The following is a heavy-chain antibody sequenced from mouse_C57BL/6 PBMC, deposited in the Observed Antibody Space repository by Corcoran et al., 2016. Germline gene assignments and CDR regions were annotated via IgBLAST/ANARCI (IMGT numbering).Heavy chain of an antibody. D-gene: IGHD2-2*01. CDR2: IYPGSGNT. Sequence: QVHLKQSGDELVRPGASVKLSCKASGYTFPDYYINWVKQRTGQGLEWIARIYPGSGNTYYNEKFKGKATLTAEKSSSTAYMQLSSLTSEDSTVYFCARPHMVTTETWFAYWGQGTLVTVSA. CDR3: ARPHMVTTETWFAY. V-gene: IGHV1-76*01. CDR1: GYTFPDYY. J-gene: IGHJ3*01.